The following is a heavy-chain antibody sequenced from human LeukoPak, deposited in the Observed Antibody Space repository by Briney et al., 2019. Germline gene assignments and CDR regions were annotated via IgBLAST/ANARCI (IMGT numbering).Heavy chain of an antibody. Sequence: PSETLSLTCTVSGGSVSSGSYYWSWIRQPPGKGLEWIGYIYYSGSTNYNPSLKSRVTISVDTSKNQFSLKLSSVTAADTAVYYCARDGPLNYGGPTLYYYYYGMDVWGQGTTVTVSS. CDR3: ARDGPLNYGGPTLYYYYYGMDV. V-gene: IGHV4-61*01. CDR2: IYYSGST. D-gene: IGHD4-23*01. J-gene: IGHJ6*02. CDR1: GGSVSSGSYY.